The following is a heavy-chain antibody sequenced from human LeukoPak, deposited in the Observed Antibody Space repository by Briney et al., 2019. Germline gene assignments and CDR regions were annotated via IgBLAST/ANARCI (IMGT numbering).Heavy chain of an antibody. CDR3: ARATYGGYVLVLFDY. CDR2: INSDGSST. CDR1: GFTFSSYW. D-gene: IGHD5-12*01. J-gene: IGHJ4*02. Sequence: GGSLRLSCAASGFTFSSYWMHWVRQAPGKGLVWVSRINSDGSSTSYADSVKGRFTISRDNAKNTLYLQMNSLRAEDTAVYYCARATYGGYVLVLFDYWGQGTLVTASS. V-gene: IGHV3-74*01.